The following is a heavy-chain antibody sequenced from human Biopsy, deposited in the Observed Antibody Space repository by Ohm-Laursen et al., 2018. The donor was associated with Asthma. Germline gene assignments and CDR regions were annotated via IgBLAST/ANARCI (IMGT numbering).Heavy chain of an antibody. CDR2: THPRGYT. CDR1: GGSFSSNY. CDR3: ARGSSSRLLQWELLVSGGKRAHSYYGMDV. Sequence: TLSLTCAVYGGSFSSNYWSWIRQTPGKGLEWLGDTHPRGYTNYNPSLNSRLTLSVDTSKNTFSLRLTSVPAADTAVYYCARGSSSRLLQWELLVSGGKRAHSYYGMDVWGQGTTVTVSS. D-gene: IGHD1-26*01. J-gene: IGHJ6*02. V-gene: IGHV4-34*01.